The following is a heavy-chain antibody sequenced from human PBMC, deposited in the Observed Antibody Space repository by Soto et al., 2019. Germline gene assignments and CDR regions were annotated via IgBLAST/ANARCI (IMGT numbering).Heavy chain of an antibody. CDR2: ISGSGGST. CDR1: GFPFSSYA. J-gene: IGHJ4*02. Sequence: PGGSLRLSCAASGFPFSSYAMSWVRQAPGKGLEWVSAISGSGGSTYYADSVKGRFTISRDNSKNTLYLQMNSLRAEDTAVYYCAKGWAKYDSSGYPFDYWGQGTLVTVSS. D-gene: IGHD3-22*01. V-gene: IGHV3-23*01. CDR3: AKGWAKYDSSGYPFDY.